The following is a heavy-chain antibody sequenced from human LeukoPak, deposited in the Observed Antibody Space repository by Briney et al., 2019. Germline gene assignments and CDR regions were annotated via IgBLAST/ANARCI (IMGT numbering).Heavy chain of an antibody. CDR3: ARGPFRGTMIVVVTVGGFDY. J-gene: IGHJ4*02. CDR2: INHSGST. D-gene: IGHD3-22*01. CDR1: GGSFSGYY. V-gene: IGHV4-34*01. Sequence: SETLSLTCAVYGGSFSGYYWSWIRQPPGKGLEWIGEINHSGSTNYNPSLKSRVTISVDTSKNQFSLKLSSVTATDTAVYYCARGPFRGTMIVVVTVGGFDYWGQGTLVTVSS.